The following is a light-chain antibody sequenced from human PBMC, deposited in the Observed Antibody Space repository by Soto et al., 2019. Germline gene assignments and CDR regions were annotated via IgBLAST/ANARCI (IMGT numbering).Light chain of an antibody. V-gene: IGLV2-8*01. CDR3: SSYAGSNNFGV. J-gene: IGLJ2*01. CDR1: SSDVGGYNY. Sequence: QSVLTQPPSASGSPGQSVTISCTGTSSDVGGYNYVSWYQQHPGKAPKLMIYEVSKRPSGVPDRFSGSKSGNTASLTVSGLQAEDEADYYCSSYAGSNNFGVFGGGTKLDRP. CDR2: EVS.